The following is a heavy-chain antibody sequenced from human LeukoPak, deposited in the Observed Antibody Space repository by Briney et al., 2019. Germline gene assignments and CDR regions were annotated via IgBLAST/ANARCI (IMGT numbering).Heavy chain of an antibody. CDR3: AKDYYDSSGFVDY. Sequence: GGSLRLSCATSGFTFSSYGMHWVRQAPGKGLEWVAFIRNDGSNEYYEDSVKGRFTISRDNSKNTVYLEMNSPRTEDTAVYYCAKDYYDSSGFVDYWGQGTLVTVSS. CDR1: GFTFSSYG. CDR2: IRNDGSNE. V-gene: IGHV3-30*02. D-gene: IGHD3-22*01. J-gene: IGHJ4*02.